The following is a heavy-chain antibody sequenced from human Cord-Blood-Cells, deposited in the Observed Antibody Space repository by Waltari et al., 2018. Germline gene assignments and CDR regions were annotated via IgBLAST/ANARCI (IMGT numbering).Heavy chain of an antibody. J-gene: IGHJ4*02. CDR1: GYPFTSYY. CDR3: ASAQGVCSGGSCYSY. D-gene: IGHD2-15*01. V-gene: IGHV1-46*01. CDR2: INPSGGST. Sequence: QVQLVQSGAEVKKPGASVKVSCKASGYPFTSYYMHWVRQAPGQGLEWMGIINPSGGSTSYAQKFQGRVTMTRDTSTSTVYMELSSLRSEDTAVYYCASAQGVCSGGSCYSYWGQGTLVTVSS.